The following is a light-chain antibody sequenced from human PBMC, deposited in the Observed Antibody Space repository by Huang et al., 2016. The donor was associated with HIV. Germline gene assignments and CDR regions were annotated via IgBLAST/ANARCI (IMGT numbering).Light chain of an antibody. CDR3: LQTNSFPYT. CDR2: AAS. Sequence: DIQMTQSPSSVTASAGDRVTITCRASQGIDSGLAWYQQRPGKAPKVLIYAASSLQGGVPSRFSGSGSGTDFSLTINTLQPEDFATYYCLQTNSFPYTFGQGTNLEI. CDR1: QGIDSG. V-gene: IGKV1D-12*01. J-gene: IGKJ2*01.